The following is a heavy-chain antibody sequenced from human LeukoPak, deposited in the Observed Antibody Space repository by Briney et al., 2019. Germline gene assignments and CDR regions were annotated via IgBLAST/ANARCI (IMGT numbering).Heavy chain of an antibody. D-gene: IGHD1-1*01. CDR3: ARDRSTLGYRQFDY. V-gene: IGHV1-2*02. CDR1: GYSFTDFY. Sequence: SVTVSCKASGYSFTDFYIHWVRQAPGQGLEWMGCINLQSGATMYARRFQGRVTLTWSTSFNTTYMDMSRLRSDDTALYFCARDRSTLGYRQFDYWGQGTLLIVSS. J-gene: IGHJ4*02. CDR2: INLQSGAT.